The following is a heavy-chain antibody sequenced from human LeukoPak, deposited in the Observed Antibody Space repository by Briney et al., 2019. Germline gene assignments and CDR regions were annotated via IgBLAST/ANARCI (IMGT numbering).Heavy chain of an antibody. J-gene: IGHJ4*02. CDR3: ARDGATISDY. V-gene: IGHV3-11*01. CDR1: GFTFSSYA. CDR2: ISSSGSTI. D-gene: IGHD5-12*01. Sequence: GGSLRLSCAAPGFTFSSYAMSWLRQSPGKGLDGVSYISSSGSTIYYADSVKRLFTISRDNAKISLHLKMNSLRAEDTAVYYCARDGATISDYWGQGTLVTVSS.